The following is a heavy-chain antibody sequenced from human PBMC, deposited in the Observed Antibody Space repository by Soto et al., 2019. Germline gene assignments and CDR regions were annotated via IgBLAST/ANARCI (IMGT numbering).Heavy chain of an antibody. J-gene: IGHJ4*02. CDR3: ARRGELTAFAY. Sequence: SETLSLTCSVSGGSMRGSTSNFYWSWIRQSPGKGLEWIVSIYYSGATNYNPSLESRLXXXVXXSXXQXSLXXSSXTAADTAVYYCARRGELTAFAYWGQGTLVPVSS. CDR1: GGSMRGSTSNFY. V-gene: IGHV4-61*05. CDR2: IYYSGAT. D-gene: IGHD1-26*01.